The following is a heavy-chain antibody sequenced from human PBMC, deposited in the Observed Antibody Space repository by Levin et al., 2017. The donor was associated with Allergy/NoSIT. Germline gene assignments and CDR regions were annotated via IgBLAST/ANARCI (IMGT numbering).Heavy chain of an antibody. CDR2: IHQSGST. V-gene: IGHV4-4*02. Sequence: GSLRLSCAVSGGPISSSNWWSWVRQSPGKGLEWIGEIHQSGSTKYNPSLKSRVTISVDKSKNLCSLKLSSVTAADTAVYYCERALYFHENGPLGYWGQGTLVTVSS. CDR1: GGPISSSNW. D-gene: IGHD2-8*01. CDR3: ERALYFHENGPLGY. J-gene: IGHJ4*02.